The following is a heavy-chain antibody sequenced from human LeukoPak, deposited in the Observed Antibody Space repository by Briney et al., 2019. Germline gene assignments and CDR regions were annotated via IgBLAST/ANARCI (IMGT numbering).Heavy chain of an antibody. Sequence: GASVKVSCKASGGTFSSYAISWVRQAPGQGIEWMGRIIPIFGTANYAQKFQGRVTITTDESTSTAYMELSSLRSEDTAVYYCARDLSIAVAGRWDFDYWGQGTLVTVSS. CDR3: ARDLSIAVAGRWDFDY. V-gene: IGHV1-69*05. D-gene: IGHD6-19*01. CDR2: IIPIFGTA. CDR1: GGTFSSYA. J-gene: IGHJ4*02.